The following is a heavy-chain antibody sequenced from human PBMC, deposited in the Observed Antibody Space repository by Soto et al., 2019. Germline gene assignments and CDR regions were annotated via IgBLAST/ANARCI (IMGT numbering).Heavy chain of an antibody. J-gene: IGHJ4*02. CDR3: AKADGEQWLLPHLDK. V-gene: IGHV3-23*01. Sequence: GGSLRLSCVDSGFNFKKFAMSWVRQAPGEGLEWVSGISCCGGSTSYADSVKGRFSIARDDSTNTLSLQMNNLRVEDTAHYYCAKADGEQWLLPHLDKWGQGTLVTVSS. D-gene: IGHD6-19*01. CDR1: GFNFKKFA. CDR2: ISCCGGST.